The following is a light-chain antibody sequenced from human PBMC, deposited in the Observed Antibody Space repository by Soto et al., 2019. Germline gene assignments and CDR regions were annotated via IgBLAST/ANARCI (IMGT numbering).Light chain of an antibody. Sequence: DIQMTQYPSTLSASVGDRVIITCRASQSISSWLAWYQQKPGKAPKLLISKASNLESGVPSRFSGSGSGTECTLTVSSLQPDDFATYYCQQYYSYWTFGQGTKVEIK. CDR1: QSISSW. CDR2: KAS. J-gene: IGKJ1*01. CDR3: QQYYSYWT. V-gene: IGKV1-5*03.